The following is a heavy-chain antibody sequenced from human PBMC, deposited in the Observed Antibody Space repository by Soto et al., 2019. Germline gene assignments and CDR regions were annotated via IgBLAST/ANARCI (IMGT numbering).Heavy chain of an antibody. J-gene: IGHJ1*01. CDR1: GCSISISSYY. CDR2: IYYSGST. D-gene: IGHD3-10*01. CDR3: ARGGSGILYFQH. Sequence: SETLSLTFTVSGCSISISSYYWGWIRQPPGKGLEWIGSIYYSGSTYYNPSLKSRVTISVDRSKNQFSLKLSSVTAADTAVYYCARGGSGILYFQHWGQGTLVTVS. V-gene: IGHV4-39*07.